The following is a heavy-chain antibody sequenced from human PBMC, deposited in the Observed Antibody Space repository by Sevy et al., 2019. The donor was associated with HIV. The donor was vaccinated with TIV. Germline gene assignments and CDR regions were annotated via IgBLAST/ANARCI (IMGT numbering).Heavy chain of an antibody. Sequence: SETLSLTCTVSGGSISSYYWSWIRQPPGKVLEWIGYIYYSGSTNYNPSLKSRVTISVDTSKNQFSLKLSSVTAADTAVYYCARESYYDSSGYVNDAFDIWGQGTMVTVSS. CDR2: IYYSGST. CDR1: GGSISSYY. J-gene: IGHJ3*02. D-gene: IGHD3-22*01. V-gene: IGHV4-59*01. CDR3: ARESYYDSSGYVNDAFDI.